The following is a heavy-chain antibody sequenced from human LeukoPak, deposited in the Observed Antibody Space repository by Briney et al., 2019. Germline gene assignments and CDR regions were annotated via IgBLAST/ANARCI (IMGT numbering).Heavy chain of an antibody. CDR2: ISGSGGST. CDR3: AKNTIPYDSSGYYIDY. V-gene: IGHV3-23*01. CDR1: GFTFSSYG. J-gene: IGHJ4*02. Sequence: QTGGSLRLSCAASGFTFSSYGMSWVRQAPGKGLEWVSAISGSGGSTYYADSVKGRFTISRDNSKNTLDLQMNSLRAEDTAVYYCAKNTIPYDSSGYYIDYWGQGTLVTVSS. D-gene: IGHD3-22*01.